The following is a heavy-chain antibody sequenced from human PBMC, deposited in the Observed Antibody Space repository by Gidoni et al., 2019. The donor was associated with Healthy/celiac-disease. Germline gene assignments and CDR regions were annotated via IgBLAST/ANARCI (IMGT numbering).Heavy chain of an antibody. CDR3: AKDPSPLSNTRAYYFDY. CDR1: GFTFDDCS. V-gene: IGHV3-9*01. J-gene: IGHJ4*02. Sequence: EVHLVESGGGLVQPGRSLRLSCAASGFTFDDCSVHWVRQPPGKGLGWVSGMSWKSYIKGYADSVKGRFTISRDNAKNSLYLQMNSLRAEDTALYYCAKDPSPLSNTRAYYFDYWGQGTLVTVSS. CDR2: MSWKSYIK. D-gene: IGHD4-4*01.